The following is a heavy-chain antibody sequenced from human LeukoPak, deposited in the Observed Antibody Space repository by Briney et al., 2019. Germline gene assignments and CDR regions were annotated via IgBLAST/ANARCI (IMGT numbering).Heavy chain of an antibody. CDR2: IFYSGRT. Sequence: SETLSLTCTVSGGSISSSSYYWGWIRQPPGKGLEWIGSIFYSGRTYYNPSLKSRVTMSVDTSKNQFSLRLSSVNAADTAVYYCARGGHFSRDWGQGTLVTVSS. CDR3: ARGGHFSRD. J-gene: IGHJ4*02. V-gene: IGHV4-39*07. CDR1: GGSISSSSYY. D-gene: IGHD2-2*01.